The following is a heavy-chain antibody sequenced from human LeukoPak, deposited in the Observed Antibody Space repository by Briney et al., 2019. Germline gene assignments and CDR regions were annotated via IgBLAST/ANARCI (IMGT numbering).Heavy chain of an antibody. CDR1: GYTFTSYG. V-gene: IGHV1-18*01. J-gene: IGHJ6*02. CDR3: AREHCSSTSCSPDYYYGMDV. CDR2: ISAYNGNT. D-gene: IGHD2-2*01. Sequence: GASVKVSFKASGYTFTSYGISWVRPAPGQGLEWMGWISAYNGNTNYAQKLQGRVTMTTDTYTSTAYMELRSLRSDDTAVYYCAREHCSSTSCSPDYYYGMDVWGQGTTVTVSS.